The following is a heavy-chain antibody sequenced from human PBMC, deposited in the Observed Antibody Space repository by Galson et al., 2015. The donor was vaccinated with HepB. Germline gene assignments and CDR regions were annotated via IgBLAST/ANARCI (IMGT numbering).Heavy chain of an antibody. V-gene: IGHV3-23*01. Sequence: SLRLSCAASGFTFSSYAMSWVRQAPGKGLEWVSAISGSGGTTYYADSVKGRFIISRDNSKNTLYVQMNSLRAEDTAVYHCAKFQYSSGWLHDYWGQGTLVTVSS. CDR1: GFTFSSYA. J-gene: IGHJ4*02. CDR3: AKFQYSSGWLHDY. CDR2: ISGSGGTT. D-gene: IGHD6-19*01.